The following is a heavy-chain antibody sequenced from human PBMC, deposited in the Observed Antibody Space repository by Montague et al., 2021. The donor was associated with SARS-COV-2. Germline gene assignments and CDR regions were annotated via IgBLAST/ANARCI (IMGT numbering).Heavy chain of an antibody. J-gene: IGHJ4*02. D-gene: IGHD6-13*01. V-gene: IGHV2-70*01. CDR3: ARIFDSSWPTFDY. CDR1: GFSLSTSGMS. CDR2: XXWDDEK. Sequence: PALVKPTQTLTLTCTFSGFSLSTSGMSVSWIRQPPGKALECLALXXWDDEKYYSTSLKTRLTISKDTSKNQVVLTMTNMDPVDTATYYCARIFDSSWPTFDYWGQGTLVTVSS.